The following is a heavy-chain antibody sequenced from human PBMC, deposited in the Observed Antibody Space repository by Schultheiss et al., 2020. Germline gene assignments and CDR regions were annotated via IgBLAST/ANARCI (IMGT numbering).Heavy chain of an antibody. CDR3: ARSVGRSTIFGVVTEAGEFDD. CDR2: INHSGST. CDR1: GGSFSGYY. Sequence: SETLSLTCAVYGGSFSGYYWSLIRQPPGKGLEWIGEINHSGSTNYNPSLKSRVTISVDTSKNQFSLKLSSVTAADTAVYYCARSVGRSTIFGVVTEAGEFDDWGQGALVTVS. J-gene: IGHJ5*02. V-gene: IGHV4-34*01. D-gene: IGHD3-3*01.